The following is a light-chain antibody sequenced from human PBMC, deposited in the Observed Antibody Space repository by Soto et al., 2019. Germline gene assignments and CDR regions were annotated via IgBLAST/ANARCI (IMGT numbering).Light chain of an antibody. Sequence: QLVLTQPPSVSGAPGQRVTISCTGSNSNIGAGYDVHWYLQLPGTAPKLLVYTNNNRPSGVPDRFSGSKSGTSASLAITGLQAEDEADYYCSSYTTSYFYVFGPGTKVTVL. CDR1: NSNIGAGYD. CDR2: TNN. J-gene: IGLJ1*01. V-gene: IGLV1-40*01. CDR3: SSYTTSYFYV.